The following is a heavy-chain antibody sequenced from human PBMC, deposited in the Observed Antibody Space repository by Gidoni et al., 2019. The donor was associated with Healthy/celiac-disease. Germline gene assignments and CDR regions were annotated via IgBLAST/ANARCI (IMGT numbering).Heavy chain of an antibody. CDR1: GGSFSGFY. CDR3: ARGPTLYYDFWSGSARGPFDY. Sequence: QVQLQQWGAGLLKPSETLSLTCAVYGGSFSGFYWSWIRQPPGKGLEWIGEINHSGSTNYNPSLKSRVTISVDTSKNQFSLKLSSVTAADTAVYYCARGPTLYYDFWSGSARGPFDYWGQGTLVTVSS. V-gene: IGHV4-34*01. D-gene: IGHD3-3*01. J-gene: IGHJ4*02. CDR2: INHSGST.